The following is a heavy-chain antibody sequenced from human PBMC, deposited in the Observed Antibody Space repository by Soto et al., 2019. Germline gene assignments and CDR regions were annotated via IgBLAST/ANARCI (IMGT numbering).Heavy chain of an antibody. V-gene: IGHV3-66*01. CDR3: ARGNSSSWSTDY. CDR2: IYSGGST. J-gene: IGHJ4*02. Sequence: GGSLRLSCAASGFTVSSNYMSWVRQAPGKGLEWVSVIYSGGSTYYADSVKGRFTISRDNSKNTLYLQMNSLRAEDTAVYYCARGNSSSWSTDYWGQGTLVTVSS. D-gene: IGHD6-13*01. CDR1: GFTVSSNY.